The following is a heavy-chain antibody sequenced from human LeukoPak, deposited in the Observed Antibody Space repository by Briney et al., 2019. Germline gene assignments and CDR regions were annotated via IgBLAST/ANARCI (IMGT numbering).Heavy chain of an antibody. D-gene: IGHD4-23*01. J-gene: IGHJ4*02. CDR3: ARAAYGGNSALFDY. CDR1: GGSISSGGYF. Sequence: PSETLSLTCTVSGGSISSGGYFWSWIRQHPGKGLEWIGYISYSGSTYYNPSLKSRVTISEDTSKNQFSLKLKSVTAADTAVYYCARAAYGGNSALFDYWGQGVLVTVSS. V-gene: IGHV4-31*03. CDR2: ISYSGST.